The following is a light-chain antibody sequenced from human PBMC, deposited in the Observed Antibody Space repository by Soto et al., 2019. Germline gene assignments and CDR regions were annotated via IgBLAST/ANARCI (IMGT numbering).Light chain of an antibody. CDR3: QQRSNWRLT. CDR2: DAS. J-gene: IGKJ4*01. V-gene: IGKV3-11*01. Sequence: EIVLTQSPATLSLSPGERATLSCRASQSVSSYLAWYQQKPGQAPRLLIYDASNRATGIPARFSGSGSGTDFTLTISSLEPEDFAVYYCQQRSNWRLTFDGGTKVEIK. CDR1: QSVSSY.